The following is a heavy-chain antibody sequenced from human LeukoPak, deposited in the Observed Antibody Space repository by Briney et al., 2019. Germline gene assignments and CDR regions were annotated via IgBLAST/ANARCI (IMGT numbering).Heavy chain of an antibody. D-gene: IGHD6-13*01. CDR2: IRYDGSNK. Sequence: GGSLRLSCAASGFTFSSYGMHWVRQAPGKGLEWVSFIRYDGSNKYYADSVKGRFTISRDNAKNTLYLQMNSLRVEDMAVYYCARGGSSRYTITYWGQGTLVTVSS. CDR1: GFTFSSYG. V-gene: IGHV3-30*02. CDR3: ARGGSSRYTITY. J-gene: IGHJ4*02.